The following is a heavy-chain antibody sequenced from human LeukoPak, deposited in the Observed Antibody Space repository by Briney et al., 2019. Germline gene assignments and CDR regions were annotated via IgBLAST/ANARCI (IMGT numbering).Heavy chain of an antibody. CDR2: INAGNGNT. D-gene: IGHD5-24*01. CDR3: ARIRDGYNDAYGI. Sequence: ASVKVSCKASGYTFTSYAMHWVRQAPGQRLEWMGWINAGNGNTKYSQEFQGRVTITRDTSASTAYMELSSLRSEDTAIYYCARIRDGYNDAYGIWGQGTVVTVPS. J-gene: IGHJ3*02. CDR1: GYTFTSYA. V-gene: IGHV1-3*03.